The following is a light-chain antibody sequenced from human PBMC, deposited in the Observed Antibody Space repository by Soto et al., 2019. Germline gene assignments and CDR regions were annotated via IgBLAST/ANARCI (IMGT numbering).Light chain of an antibody. CDR3: QHYNSYSEA. Sequence: DIQMTQSPSTLSGSVGDRVTITCRASQTISSWLAWYQQKPGKAPKLLIYKASTLKSGVPSRFSGSASVTEFTLTISSLQHDDFATYYCQHYNSYSEAFGQGTKVELK. V-gene: IGKV1-5*03. CDR1: QTISSW. CDR2: KAS. J-gene: IGKJ1*01.